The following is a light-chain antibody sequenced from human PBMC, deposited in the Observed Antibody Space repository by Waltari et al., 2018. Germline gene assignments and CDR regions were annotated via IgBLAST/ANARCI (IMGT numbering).Light chain of an antibody. J-gene: IGLJ2*01. CDR2: EVS. CDR3: SSFAGSNTVK. Sequence: QSALTQPPSASGSPGQSVTISCPGPSSDVGGYNYVSWYQQYPGKAPKLIVYEVSKRPSGVPDRFSGSKSGNTASLTVSGLQAEDEADYYCSSFAGSNTVKFGGGTKLTVL. CDR1: SSDVGGYNY. V-gene: IGLV2-8*01.